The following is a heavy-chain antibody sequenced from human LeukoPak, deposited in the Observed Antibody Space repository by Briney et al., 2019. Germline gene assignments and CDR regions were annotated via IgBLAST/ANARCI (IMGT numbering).Heavy chain of an antibody. CDR3: AKVQLGIGVDY. J-gene: IGHJ4*02. V-gene: IGHV3-23*01. D-gene: IGHD7-27*01. CDR1: AFSFSSYA. CDR2: ISDGGGRT. Sequence: GGSLRLSCAASAFSFSSYAVSWVRQAPGKGLEWVSGISDGGGRTYYADSVKGRFTISRDDSKNTLYLQMNSLRAEDTAVYYCAKVQLGIGVDYWGQGTLVTVSS.